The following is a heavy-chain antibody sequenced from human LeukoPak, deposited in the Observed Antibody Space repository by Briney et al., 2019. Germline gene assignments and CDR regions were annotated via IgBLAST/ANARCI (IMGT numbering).Heavy chain of an antibody. Sequence: GGSLRLSCAASGFTFSDYSMNWVRQAPGKGLEWISYIGISSGNTKYADSVKGRFTISGDNAKKSPYLQMNRLRVEDTAVYYCARDHNYAFDNWGQGTLVTVSS. CDR2: IGISSGNT. CDR1: GFTFSDYS. J-gene: IGHJ4*02. V-gene: IGHV3-11*06. CDR3: ARDHNYAFDN. D-gene: IGHD1-1*01.